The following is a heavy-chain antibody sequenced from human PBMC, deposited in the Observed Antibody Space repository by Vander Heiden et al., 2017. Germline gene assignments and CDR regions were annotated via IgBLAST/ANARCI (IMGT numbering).Heavy chain of an antibody. CDR2: TYYGSKWHN. CDR1: GDSVSSNSAA. D-gene: IGHD4-17*01. J-gene: IGHJ4*02. CDR3: ARARLTTAVANFDY. Sequence: QVQLQQSGPGLVKPSQTLSLTCAISGDSVSSNSAAWNWIRQSPSRGLEWLGRTYYGSKWHNDYALSVKSRITVNPDTSKNQFSLQLNSVTPEDTAVYYCARARLTTAVANFDYWGQGTLVTVSS. V-gene: IGHV6-1*01.